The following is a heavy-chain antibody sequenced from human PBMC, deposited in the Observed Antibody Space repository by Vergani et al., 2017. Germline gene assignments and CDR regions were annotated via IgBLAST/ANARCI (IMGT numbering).Heavy chain of an antibody. CDR2: IHHSGDT. CDR3: ARHRGSGGFFPSSYFYGMDV. J-gene: IGHJ6*02. V-gene: IGHV4-39*01. Sequence: QLQLQESGPRLVKPSETLTLTCSLSGMSISNNNYYWGWIRQPPGKGLEWIGCIHHSGDTHYNSSLKSRVSISIVSSSKFSLSLTSVTAADTAIYYCARHRGSGGFFPSSYFYGMDVWGHGTTVTVSS. D-gene: IGHD3-10*01. CDR1: GMSISNNNYY.